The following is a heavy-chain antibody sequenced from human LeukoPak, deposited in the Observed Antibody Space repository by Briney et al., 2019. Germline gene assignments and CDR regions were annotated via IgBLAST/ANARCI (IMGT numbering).Heavy chain of an antibody. D-gene: IGHD4-11*01. V-gene: IGHV3-15*01. J-gene: IGHJ4*02. CDR3: TTGSNYGVF. CDR2: IKSKTDGGTT. Sequence: WIRQPPGKGLEWVGRIKSKTDGGTTDYAAPVKGRFTISRDDSKNTLYLQMNSLKTEDTAVYYCTTGSNYGVFWGQGTLVTVSS.